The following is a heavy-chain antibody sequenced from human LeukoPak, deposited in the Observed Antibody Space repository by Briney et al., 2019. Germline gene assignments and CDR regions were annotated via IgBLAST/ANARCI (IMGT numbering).Heavy chain of an antibody. CDR2: INHRGDA. V-gene: IGHV4-34*01. CDR3: ARGPTISETGYFDY. CDR1: GGSFSTYY. Sequence: SETLSLTCAVYGGSFSTYYWSWIRQSPGKGLEWIAEINHRGDANYNPSVKSRVTISVDTSKSQFSLKVSSLTAADTAVYYCARGPTISETGYFDYWGQGTLVTVSS. D-gene: IGHD1-1*01. J-gene: IGHJ4*03.